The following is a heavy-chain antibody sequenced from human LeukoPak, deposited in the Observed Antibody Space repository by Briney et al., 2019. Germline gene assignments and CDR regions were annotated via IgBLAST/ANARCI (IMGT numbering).Heavy chain of an antibody. CDR1: GGTFSSYT. V-gene: IGHV1-69*02. D-gene: IGHD2-2*01. CDR3: AIVVVPANMDV. CDR2: IIPILGIA. Sequence: SVRVSFKASGGTFSSYTISWVRQAPGQGLEWMGRIIPILGIANYAQKFQGRVTITADKSTSTAYMELSSLRSEDTAVYYCAIVVVPANMDVWGKGTTVTVSS. J-gene: IGHJ6*03.